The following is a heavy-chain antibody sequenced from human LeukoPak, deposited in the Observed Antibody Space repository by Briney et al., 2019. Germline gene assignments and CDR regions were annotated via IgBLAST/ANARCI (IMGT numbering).Heavy chain of an antibody. Sequence: SETLSLTCTVSGGSISSSSYYWGWIRQPPGKGLEWIGSIYYSGSTYYNPSLKSRVTISVDTSKNQFSLKLSSVTAADTAVYHCARPHITIFGVAPGGWFDPWGQGTLVTVSS. CDR2: IYYSGST. V-gene: IGHV4-39*01. CDR1: GGSISSSSYY. D-gene: IGHD3-3*01. CDR3: ARPHITIFGVAPGGWFDP. J-gene: IGHJ5*02.